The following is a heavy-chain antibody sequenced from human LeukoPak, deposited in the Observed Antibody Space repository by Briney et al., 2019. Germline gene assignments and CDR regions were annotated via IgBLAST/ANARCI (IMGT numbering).Heavy chain of an antibody. J-gene: IGHJ3*02. CDR1: GGSVSSGSYY. Sequence: PSETLSLTCTVSGGSVSSGSYYWSWIRQPPGKGLEWIGYIYYSGSTNYNPSLKSRVTISVDTSKNQFSLKLSSVTAADTAVYYCARDIYDYGDNRSDRAFDIWGQGTMVTVSS. CDR2: IYYSGST. V-gene: IGHV4-61*01. CDR3: ARDIYDYGDNRSDRAFDI. D-gene: IGHD4-17*01.